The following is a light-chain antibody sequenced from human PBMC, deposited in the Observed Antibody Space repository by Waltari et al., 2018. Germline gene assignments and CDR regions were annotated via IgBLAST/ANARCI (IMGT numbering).Light chain of an antibody. CDR3: QQYGSLPWT. Sequence: IVLTQSPGTLSLSPGGRATLSCRASESVSVDYLAWYQQKPGQAPRLLIYDASTRATGVPDRFSGSGSGTDFTLTISRLGPEDFAVYYCQQYGSLPWTFGQGTKVAIK. CDR2: DAS. CDR1: ESVSVDY. V-gene: IGKV3-20*01. J-gene: IGKJ1*01.